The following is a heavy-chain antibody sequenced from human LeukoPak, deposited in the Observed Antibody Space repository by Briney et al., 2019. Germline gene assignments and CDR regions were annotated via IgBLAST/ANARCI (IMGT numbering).Heavy chain of an antibody. D-gene: IGHD3-22*01. J-gene: IGHJ4*02. CDR3: AREPSQRRYYDSSGYPRY. CDR2: INPSGGST. CDR1: GYTFTSYY. V-gene: IGHV1-46*01. Sequence: ASVKVSCKASGYTFTSYYMHWVRQAPGQGLEWMGIINPSGGSTSYAQKFQGRVTMTRDTSISTAYMELSRLRSDDTAVYYCAREPSQRRYYDSSGYPRYWGQGTLVTVSS.